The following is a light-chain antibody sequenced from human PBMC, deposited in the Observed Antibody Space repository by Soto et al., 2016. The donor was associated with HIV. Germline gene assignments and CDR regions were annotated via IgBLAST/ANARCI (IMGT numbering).Light chain of an antibody. CDR3: QVWDSSAEHYV. Sequence: SYVLTQPPSLSVAPGKTARITCGGTNIGTKSVHWYQQKPGQAPVLVVYDDSDRPSGIPERFTASNSGNTATLTITRVEAGDEADYYCQVWDSSAEHYVFGTGTKITVL. J-gene: IGLJ1*01. V-gene: IGLV3-21*03. CDR2: DDS. CDR1: NIGTKS.